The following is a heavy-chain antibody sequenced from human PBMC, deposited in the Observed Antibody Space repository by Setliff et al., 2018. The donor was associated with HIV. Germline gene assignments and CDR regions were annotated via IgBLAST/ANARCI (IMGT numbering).Heavy chain of an antibody. CDR3: AKGAGFYGDYTFDY. Sequence: PSETLSLTCTVSGGSIRSHYWSWIRQSPGRELEWIGYIYSTGSTNYNPSLQSRVSISMDASKNKFSLKVTSVTSADTAVYYCAKGAGFYGDYTFDYWGQGNLVTVSS. CDR2: IYSTGST. J-gene: IGHJ4*02. CDR1: GGSIRSHY. D-gene: IGHD4-17*01. V-gene: IGHV4-59*11.